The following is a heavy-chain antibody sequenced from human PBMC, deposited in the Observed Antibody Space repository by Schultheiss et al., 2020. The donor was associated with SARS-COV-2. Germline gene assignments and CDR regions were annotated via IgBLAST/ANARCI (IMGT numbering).Heavy chain of an antibody. CDR2: IYYSGST. Sequence: SETLSLTCTVSGGSISSYYWSWIRQPPGKGLEWIGYIYYSGSTKYNPSLKSRVTISVDTSKNQFSLKLSSVTAADTAVYYCARARLTISEYYFDYWGQGTLVTVSS. CDR1: GGSISSYY. CDR3: ARARLTISEYYFDY. V-gene: IGHV4-59*01. D-gene: IGHD3-9*01. J-gene: IGHJ4*02.